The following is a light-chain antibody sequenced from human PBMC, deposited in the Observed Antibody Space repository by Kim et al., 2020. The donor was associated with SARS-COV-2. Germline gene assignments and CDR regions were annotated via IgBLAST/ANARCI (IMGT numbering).Light chain of an antibody. Sequence: SPGERATRSCRASRTVSTSYLAWYQQKPGQAPRLLINDASRMATGIPDRFSGSGSGTDFTLTISRLEPEDFAVYYCQQYASSPTTFGGGTKVDIK. V-gene: IGKV3-20*01. CDR2: DAS. CDR1: RTVSTSY. CDR3: QQYASSPTT. J-gene: IGKJ4*01.